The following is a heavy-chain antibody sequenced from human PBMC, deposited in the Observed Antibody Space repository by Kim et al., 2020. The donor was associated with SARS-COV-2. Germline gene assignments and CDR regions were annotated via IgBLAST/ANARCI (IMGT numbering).Heavy chain of an antibody. J-gene: IGHJ4*02. D-gene: IGHD1-26*01. Sequence: SETLYLTCTVSGGSISSGDYYWSWIRQPPGKGLEWIGYIYYSGSTYYNPSLKSRVTISVDTSKNQFSLKLSSVTAADTAVYYCAGTPLGAGGSLFDYWGQGTLVTVSS. CDR3: AGTPLGAGGSLFDY. CDR1: GGSISSGDYY. V-gene: IGHV4-30-4*01. CDR2: IYYSGST.